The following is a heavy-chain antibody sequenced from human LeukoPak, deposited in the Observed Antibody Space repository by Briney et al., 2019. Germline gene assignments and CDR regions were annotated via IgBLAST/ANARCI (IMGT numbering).Heavy chain of an antibody. V-gene: IGHV1-2*02. CDR1: GFTFTSSA. CDR2: INPNSGGT. D-gene: IGHD6-19*01. J-gene: IGHJ4*02. CDR3: ARDIEYSSGWYGY. Sequence: GASVKVSCKASGFTFTSSAMQWVRQAPGQGLEWMGWINPNSGGTNYAQKFQGRVTMTRDTSISTAYMELSRLRSDDTAVYYCARDIEYSSGWYGYWGQGTLVTVSS.